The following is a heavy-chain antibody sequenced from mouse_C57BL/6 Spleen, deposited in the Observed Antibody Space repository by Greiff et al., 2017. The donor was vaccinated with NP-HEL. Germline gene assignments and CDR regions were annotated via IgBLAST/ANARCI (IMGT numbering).Heavy chain of an antibody. CDR1: GFTFSDYG. V-gene: IGHV5-17*01. D-gene: IGHD4-1*01. J-gene: IGHJ4*01. CDR3: AGGLGRLYYAMDY. CDR2: ISSGSSTI. Sequence: EVKLMESGGGLVKPGGSLKLSCAASGFTFSDYGMHWVRQAPEKGLEWVAYISSGSSTIYYADTVKGRFTISRDNAKNTLCLQMTSLRSEDTAMYYCAGGLGRLYYAMDYWGQGTSVTVSS.